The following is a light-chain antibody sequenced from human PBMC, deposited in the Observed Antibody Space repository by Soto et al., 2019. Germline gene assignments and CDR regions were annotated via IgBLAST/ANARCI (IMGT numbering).Light chain of an antibody. V-gene: IGKV1-9*01. CDR1: QGISSY. J-gene: IGKJ1*01. Sequence: DIQLTQSPSFVSASVGDRVTITCRASQGISSYLAWYQQKAGKAPKPLIYAASTLQSGVPSRFSGGGSGTEFTLTISSLQPEDFATYYCQQFNTYPRTFGQGTKVESK. CDR3: QQFNTYPRT. CDR2: AAS.